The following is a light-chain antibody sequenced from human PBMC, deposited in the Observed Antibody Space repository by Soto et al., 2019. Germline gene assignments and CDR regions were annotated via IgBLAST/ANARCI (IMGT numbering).Light chain of an antibody. Sequence: EVVLTQSPVTLALSPGERATLSCRASQNVDIYVAWYQQRPGQAPSLLIYDASNRATGIPARFSGSGSGTYFTLTISSLEPEEFAVYDCPQRKDWPPLTFGGGTKV. CDR3: PQRKDWPPLT. CDR1: QNVDIY. J-gene: IGKJ4*01. V-gene: IGKV3-11*01. CDR2: DAS.